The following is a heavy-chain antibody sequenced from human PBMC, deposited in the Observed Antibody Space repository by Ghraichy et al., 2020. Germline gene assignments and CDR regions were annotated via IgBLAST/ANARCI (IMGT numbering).Heavy chain of an antibody. D-gene: IGHD3-22*01. V-gene: IGHV4-59*01. Sequence: ESLNISCTVSGGSISSYYWSWIRQPPGKGLEWIGYIYYSGSTNYNPSLKSRVTISVDTSKNQFSLKLSSVTAADTAVYYCARTSNYYDSSGYYLYDYYYGMDVWGQGTTVTGSS. J-gene: IGHJ6*02. CDR2: IYYSGST. CDR3: ARTSNYYDSSGYYLYDYYYGMDV. CDR1: GGSISSYY.